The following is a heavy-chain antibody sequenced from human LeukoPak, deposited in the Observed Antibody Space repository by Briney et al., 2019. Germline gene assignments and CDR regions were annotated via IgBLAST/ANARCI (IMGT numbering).Heavy chain of an antibody. D-gene: IGHD3-16*01. Sequence: GGSLRLSCAASDFIFSTYGMHWVRQPPGKGLVWVSRISPDGSTTTYADSVKGRFTISRDNSKNTVFLQMDSLGVDDTAMYYCARVWSEFDYWGQGALVTVSS. CDR3: ARVWSEFDY. V-gene: IGHV3-74*01. CDR1: DFIFSTYG. CDR2: ISPDGSTT. J-gene: IGHJ4*02.